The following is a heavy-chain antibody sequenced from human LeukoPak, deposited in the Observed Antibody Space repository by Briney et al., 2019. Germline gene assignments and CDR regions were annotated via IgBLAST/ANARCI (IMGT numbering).Heavy chain of an antibody. CDR2: MNPDSGNT. CDR1: GYTFTIYD. J-gene: IGHJ4*02. Sequence: ASVKLSCKASGYTFTIYDINWVRQAAGPALECMRWMNPDSGNTDLAQKFHGRVTMTRNTSISTACMEVSRLTSEDTAVYYCAVHLPGDYLDTWGQGTLVTVSS. CDR3: AVHLPGDYLDT. D-gene: IGHD2-8*02. V-gene: IGHV1-8*01.